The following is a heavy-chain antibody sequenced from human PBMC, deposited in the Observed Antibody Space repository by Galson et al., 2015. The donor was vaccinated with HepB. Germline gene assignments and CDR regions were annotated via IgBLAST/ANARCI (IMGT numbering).Heavy chain of an antibody. Sequence: SETLSLTCTVSGGSIISSTYYWGWIRQPPGKGLEWIGSIYYSGSTYYNPSLKSRVTTSVDTSKNQFSLKLSSMTAADTAVYYCARHLEVFDSRSCSGGTCYLGWFDPWGQGTLVTVSS. J-gene: IGHJ5*02. CDR1: GGSIISSTYY. CDR2: IYYSGST. D-gene: IGHD2-15*01. CDR3: ARHLEVFDSRSCSGGTCYLGWFDP. V-gene: IGHV4-39*01.